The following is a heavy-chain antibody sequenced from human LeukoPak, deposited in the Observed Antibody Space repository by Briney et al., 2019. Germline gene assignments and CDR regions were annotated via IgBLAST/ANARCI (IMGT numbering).Heavy chain of an antibody. CDR3: ARRYLYGDYGDY. CDR2: ISSSRNNI. Sequence: PGGSLRLSCAVSGFTFSNYGMNWVRQGPGKGLEWVSYISSSRNNIDYADSVKGRFTISRDNAKNSLYLQMNSLRAEDTAVYYCARRYLYGDYGDYWGQGTLVTVSS. V-gene: IGHV3-48*01. CDR1: GFTFSNYG. D-gene: IGHD4-17*01. J-gene: IGHJ4*02.